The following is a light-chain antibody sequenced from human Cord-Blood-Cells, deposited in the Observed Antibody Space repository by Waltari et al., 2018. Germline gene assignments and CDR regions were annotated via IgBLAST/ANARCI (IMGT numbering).Light chain of an antibody. CDR3: SSYTSSSTLVV. CDR2: DVS. V-gene: IGLV2-14*01. J-gene: IGLJ2*01. Sequence: QSALTQPASVSGSPGQSITISCTGTSSDVGGYNYVSWYQQRPGKAPKLMIYDVSNRPSGVSNRFSGSKSVNTASLTISGLQAEDEADYYCSSYTSSSTLVVFGGGTKLTVL. CDR1: SSDVGGYNY.